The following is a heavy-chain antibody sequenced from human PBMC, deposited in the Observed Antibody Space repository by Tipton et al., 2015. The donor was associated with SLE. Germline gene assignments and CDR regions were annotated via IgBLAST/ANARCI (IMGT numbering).Heavy chain of an antibody. Sequence: TLSLTCAVYGGSFSGYYWSWIRQPPGKGLEWIGEINHSGSTNYNPSLKSRVTISVDTSKNQFSLKLNSVTAADTAVFYCARVGSGWSEDYFDYWGRGTLVTVSS. J-gene: IGHJ4*02. CDR1: GGSFSGYY. D-gene: IGHD6-19*01. V-gene: IGHV4-34*01. CDR3: ARVGSGWSEDYFDY. CDR2: INHSGST.